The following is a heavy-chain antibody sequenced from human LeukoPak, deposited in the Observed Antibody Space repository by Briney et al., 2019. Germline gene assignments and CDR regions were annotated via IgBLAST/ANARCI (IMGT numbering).Heavy chain of an antibody. J-gene: IGHJ4*02. V-gene: IGHV4-59*01. D-gene: IGHD3-9*01. Sequence: PAETLSLTCTVSGGSISSYYRSWVRQAPGKGLEWVGYIYYSGSTNYNPSLKSRVTISVDTSKNQFSLKLSSVTAADTAVYYCARKYYDILTGYWYFDYWGQGTLVTVSS. CDR3: ARKYYDILTGYWYFDY. CDR2: IYYSGST. CDR1: GGSISSYY.